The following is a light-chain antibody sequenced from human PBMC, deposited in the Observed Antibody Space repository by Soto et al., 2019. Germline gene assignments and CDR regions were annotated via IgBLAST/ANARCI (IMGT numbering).Light chain of an antibody. Sequence: DIVLTQSPGPLSLSPGERSTLSCRASQSVTNNYLAWYQQKPGQAPRLLIDGASSRATGVPDRFSGTGSGTDFTLTISRLEPEDFAVFYCQPYGNSPITFGPGTRLEIK. CDR1: QSVTNNY. J-gene: IGKJ5*01. V-gene: IGKV3-20*01. CDR3: QPYGNSPIT. CDR2: GAS.